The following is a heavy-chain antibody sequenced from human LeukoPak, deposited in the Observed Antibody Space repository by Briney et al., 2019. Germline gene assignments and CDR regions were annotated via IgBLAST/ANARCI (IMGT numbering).Heavy chain of an antibody. J-gene: IGHJ5*02. CDR3: ARRGTGFDP. D-gene: IGHD2-15*01. CDR1: GGSISSSSYS. CDR2: IYYSGST. V-gene: IGHV4-39*01. Sequence: PSETLSLTCTVSGGSISSSSYSWGWIRQPPGKGLEWIGSIYYSGSTYYNPSLKSRVTISVDTSKNQFSLKLSSVTAADTAVYYCARRGTGFDPWGQGTLVTVSS.